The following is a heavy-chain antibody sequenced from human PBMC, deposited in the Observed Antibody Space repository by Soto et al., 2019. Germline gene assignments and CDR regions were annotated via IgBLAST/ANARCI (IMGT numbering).Heavy chain of an antibody. CDR3: AKDGGRDGYFGNWFDP. D-gene: IGHD5-12*01. V-gene: IGHV1-69*12. CDR1: GGTFSNYA. J-gene: IGHJ5*02. CDR2: IIPIFGTT. Sequence: QVQLVQSGAEVKKPGSSVKVSCKASGGTFSNYAITWVRQAPGQGLEWMGGIIPIFGTTNYAQKFQGRVTISAYESTTTAYMELSSLRSEDTAVYYCAKDGGRDGYFGNWFDPWGQGTLVTVSS.